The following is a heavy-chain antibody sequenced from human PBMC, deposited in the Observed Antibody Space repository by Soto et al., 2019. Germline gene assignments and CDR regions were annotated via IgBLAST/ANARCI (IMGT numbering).Heavy chain of an antibody. CDR2: IIPIFGTA. CDR1: GVTFSSYA. D-gene: IGHD1-26*01. V-gene: IGHV1-69*13. CDR3: ARDYGSYHYYYYGMDA. J-gene: IGHJ6*02. Sequence: GASVKVSCKASGVTFSSYAISWVRQAPGQGLEWMGGIIPIFGTANYAQKFQGRVTITADESTSTAYMELSSLRSEDTAVYYCARDYGSYHYYYYGMDAWGQGKTVTISS.